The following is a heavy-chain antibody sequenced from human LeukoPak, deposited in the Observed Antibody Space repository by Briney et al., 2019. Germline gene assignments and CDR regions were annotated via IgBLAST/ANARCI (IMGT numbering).Heavy chain of an antibody. CDR2: INPNSGGT. D-gene: IGHD2-2*01. CDR3: ARVDCSSTSCYLTLDY. V-gene: IGHV1-2*02. Sequence: ASVKVSCKASGYTFTGYYMHWVRQAPGQGLEWRGWINPNSGGTNYAQKFQGRVTMTRATSISTAYMELSRLRSDDTAVYYCARVDCSSTSCYLTLDYWGQGTLVTVSS. J-gene: IGHJ4*02. CDR1: GYTFTGYY.